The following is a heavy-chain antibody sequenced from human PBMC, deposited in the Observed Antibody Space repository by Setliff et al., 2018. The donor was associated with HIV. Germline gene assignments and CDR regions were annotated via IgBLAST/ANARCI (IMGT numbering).Heavy chain of an antibody. D-gene: IGHD6-19*01. CDR1: GFTFTNAW. V-gene: IGHV3-15*01. CDR3: ARVGRQWLVGDY. Sequence: GGSLRLSCAASGFTFTNAWMGWVRQAPGKGLEWVGRIKIAADGGRTDHAAPVKDRFTISKDDSKNTVYLQMNSLKTEDTGVYYCARVGRQWLVGDYWGQGTLVTVSS. J-gene: IGHJ4*02. CDR2: IKIAADGGRT.